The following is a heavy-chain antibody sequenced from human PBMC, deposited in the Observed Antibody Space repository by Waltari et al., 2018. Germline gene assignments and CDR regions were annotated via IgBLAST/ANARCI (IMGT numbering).Heavy chain of an antibody. V-gene: IGHV3-7*04. J-gene: IGHJ4*02. CDR1: ACRLGGSW. D-gene: IGHD3-10*01. CDR3: AKDRRRGAGKR. Sequence: QLVESGGGLVTPGGHLRLSCRAAACRLGGSWMTWVRHAPGKGLEWVANIKRDASDKSYVGSVEGRFTISRDNAEKARERQRNRRRGEETAGEDGAKDRRRGAGKRGGQGNRGT. CDR2: IKRDASDK.